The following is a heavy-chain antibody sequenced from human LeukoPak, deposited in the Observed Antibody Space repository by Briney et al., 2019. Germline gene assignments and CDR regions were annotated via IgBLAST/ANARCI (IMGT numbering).Heavy chain of an antibody. V-gene: IGHV1-2*02. CDR2: INVNSGDT. Sequence: AAVKVSCKTSAYSFTGYFFHWIRQAPGQGLEWMGWINVNSGDTNYAQQFQGRLTMTRDRSISTVYMELSRLRTDDTAVYYCARDFSWGVDSWGQGTLVTVS. J-gene: IGHJ4*02. CDR3: ARDFSWGVDS. CDR1: AYSFTGYF. D-gene: IGHD3-16*01.